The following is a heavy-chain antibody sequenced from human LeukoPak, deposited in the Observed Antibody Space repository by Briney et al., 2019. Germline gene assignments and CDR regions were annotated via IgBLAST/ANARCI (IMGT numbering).Heavy chain of an antibody. J-gene: IGHJ4*02. CDR3: ASTLMVRGVITTGFDY. V-gene: IGHV4-34*01. CDR1: GGSFSGYY. CDR2: INHSGST. D-gene: IGHD3-10*01. Sequence: SETLSLTCAVYGGSFSGYYWSWIRQPPGKGLEWIGEINHSGSTNYNPSLKSRVTISVDTSKNQFSLKLSSVTAADTAVYYCASTLMVRGVITTGFDYWGQGTLVTVSS.